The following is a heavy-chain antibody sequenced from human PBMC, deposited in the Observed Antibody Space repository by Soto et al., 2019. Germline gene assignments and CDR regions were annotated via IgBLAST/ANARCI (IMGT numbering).Heavy chain of an antibody. CDR3: ARARSSGWYRADAFDI. V-gene: IGHV4-59*01. J-gene: IGHJ3*02. Sequence: PSETLSLTCTVSGGSISSYYWSWIRQPPGKGLEWIGYIYYSGSTNYNPSIKSRVTISVDTSKNQFSLKLSSVTAADTAVYYCARARSSGWYRADAFDIWGQGTMVTVSS. D-gene: IGHD6-19*01. CDR2: IYYSGST. CDR1: GGSISSYY.